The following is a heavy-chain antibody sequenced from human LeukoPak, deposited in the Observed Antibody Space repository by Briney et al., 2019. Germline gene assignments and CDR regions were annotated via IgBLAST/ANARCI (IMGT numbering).Heavy chain of an antibody. J-gene: IGHJ5*02. V-gene: IGHV4-30-4*01. Sequence: SETLSLTFTVSGGSISSGDYYWSWIRQPPGKGLEWIGYIYYSGSTYYNPSLKSRVTISVDTSKNQFSLKLSSVTAADTAVYYCARGGMTFHNWFDPWGQGTLVTVSS. CDR3: ARGGMTFHNWFDP. CDR2: IYYSGST. D-gene: IGHD2/OR15-2a*01. CDR1: GGSISSGDYY.